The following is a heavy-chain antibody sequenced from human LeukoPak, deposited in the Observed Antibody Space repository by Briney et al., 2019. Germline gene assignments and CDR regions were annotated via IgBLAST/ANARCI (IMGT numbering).Heavy chain of an antibody. V-gene: IGHV3-7*01. D-gene: IGHD1-26*01. CDR3: ARLGGSYYTY. CDR2: IKQDGGEK. Sequence: GGSLRLSCVASGFAFSSYWMSWVRQAPGRGLEWVANIKQDGGEKYYVDSVKGRFAISRDNAKNSLFLQMNSLRVEDTAVYYCARLGGSYYTYWGQGTLVTVSS. J-gene: IGHJ4*02. CDR1: GFAFSSYW.